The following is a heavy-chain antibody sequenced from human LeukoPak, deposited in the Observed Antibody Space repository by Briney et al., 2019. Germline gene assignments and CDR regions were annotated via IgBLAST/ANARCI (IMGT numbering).Heavy chain of an antibody. Sequence: ASVKVSCKASGYTFTGYYMHWVRQAPGQGLEWMGWINPNSGGTNYAQKFQGRVTMTRDTSIGTAYMELSRLRSDDTAVYYCARVVGYYYGMDVWGQGTTVTVSS. D-gene: IGHD1-26*01. CDR1: GYTFTGYY. J-gene: IGHJ6*02. CDR2: INPNSGGT. V-gene: IGHV1-2*02. CDR3: ARVVGYYYGMDV.